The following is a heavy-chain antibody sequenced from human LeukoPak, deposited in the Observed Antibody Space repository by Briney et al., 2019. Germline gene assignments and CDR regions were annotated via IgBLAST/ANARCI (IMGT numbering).Heavy chain of an antibody. CDR1: GFTFSSYG. J-gene: IGHJ5*02. CDR2: IRYDGSNK. CDR3: ASLRYFDWFPFDP. V-gene: IGHV3-30*02. Sequence: PGGSLRLSCAASGFTFSSYGMHWVRQAPGKGLEWVAFIRYDGSNKYYADSVKGRFTISRDNSRNTLYLQMNSPRAEDTAVYYCASLRYFDWFPFDPWGQGTLVTVSS. D-gene: IGHD3-9*01.